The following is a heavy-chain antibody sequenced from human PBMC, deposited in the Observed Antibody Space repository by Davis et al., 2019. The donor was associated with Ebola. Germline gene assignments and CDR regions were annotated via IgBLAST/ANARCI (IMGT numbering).Heavy chain of an antibody. Sequence: GESLKISCAASGFTFSDYYMSWIRQAPGKGLEWVSYISSSSSYTNYADSVKGRFTISRDNAKNSLYLQMNSLRAEDTAVYYCARDHRITIFGVATDAFDIWGQGTMVTVSS. CDR1: GFTFSDYY. CDR3: ARDHRITIFGVATDAFDI. V-gene: IGHV3-11*05. J-gene: IGHJ3*02. D-gene: IGHD3-3*01. CDR2: ISSSSSYT.